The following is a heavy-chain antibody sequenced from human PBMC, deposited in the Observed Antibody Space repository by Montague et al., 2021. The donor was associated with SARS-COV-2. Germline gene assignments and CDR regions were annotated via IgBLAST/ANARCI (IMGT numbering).Heavy chain of an antibody. V-gene: IGHV6-1*01. D-gene: IGHD3-10*01. CDR2: TYYRSKWYN. CDR3: ARLRDGVVPSPILGVGTYYSYYYMDV. J-gene: IGHJ6*03. CDR1: GDSVSSNSAA. Sequence: CAISGDSVSSNSAAWNWIRQSPSRGLEWLGRTYYRSKWYNDYAVSVKSRITINPDTSKNQFSLKLTSVAAADTAVYYCARLRDGVVPSPILGVGTYYSYYYMDVWGRGTTVTVSS.